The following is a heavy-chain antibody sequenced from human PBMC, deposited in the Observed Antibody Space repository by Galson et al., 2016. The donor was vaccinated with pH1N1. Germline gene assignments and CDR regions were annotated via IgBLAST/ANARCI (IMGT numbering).Heavy chain of an antibody. CDR3: ARDLGSTGYLKY. CDR1: GFSFSTYW. D-gene: IGHD3-9*01. J-gene: IGHJ4*02. Sequence: SLRLSCAASGFSFSTYWMTWVRQAPGKGLEWVANIKHDGSEKYFVDSVKGRFTIPRDNANNSVSLQMNSLRAEDTAVYYCARDLGSTGYLKYWGQGALVIVSS. CDR2: IKHDGSEK. V-gene: IGHV3-7*05.